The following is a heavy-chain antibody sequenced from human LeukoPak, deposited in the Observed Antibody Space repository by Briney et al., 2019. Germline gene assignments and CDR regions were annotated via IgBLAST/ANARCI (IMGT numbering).Heavy chain of an antibody. Sequence: KPGGSLRLSCAASGFTFSSYSMNWVRQAPGKGLEWVSSISSSSSYIYYEDSVKGRFTISRDNAKNSLYLQMNSLRAEDTAVYYCARDFYYGSGSYYNDYWGQGTLVTVSS. CDR1: GFTFSSYS. D-gene: IGHD3-10*01. CDR3: ARDFYYGSGSYYNDY. J-gene: IGHJ4*02. CDR2: ISSSSSYI. V-gene: IGHV3-21*01.